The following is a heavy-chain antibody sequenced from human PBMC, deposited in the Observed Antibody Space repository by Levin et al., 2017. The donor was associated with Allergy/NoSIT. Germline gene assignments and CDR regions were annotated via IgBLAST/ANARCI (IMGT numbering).Heavy chain of an antibody. Sequence: ASVKVSCKASGYTFTSYYMHWVRQAPGQGLEWMGIINPSGGSTSYAQKFQGRVTMTRDTSTSTVYMELSSLRSEDTAVYYCAGYYGSGSYSIAPFDYWGQGTLVTVSS. D-gene: IGHD3-10*01. CDR2: INPSGGST. CDR3: AGYYGSGSYSIAPFDY. V-gene: IGHV1-46*01. J-gene: IGHJ4*02. CDR1: GYTFTSYY.